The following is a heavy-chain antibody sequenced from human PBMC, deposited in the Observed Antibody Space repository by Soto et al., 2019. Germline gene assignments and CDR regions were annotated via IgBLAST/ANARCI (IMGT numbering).Heavy chain of an antibody. CDR1: GDSVSRNSAA. V-gene: IGHV6-1*01. J-gene: IGHJ6*02. CDR2: TYYRSKWYN. D-gene: IGHD3-3*01. Sequence: SQTHSLSCAISGDSVSRNSAAWNCIRQSPSRGLEWLGRTYYRSKWYNDYAVSVKSRITINPDTSKNQFSLQLNSVTPEDTAVYYCARDPSSITIFGVVTARDDYGMDVWGQGTTVTVSS. CDR3: ARDPSSITIFGVVTARDDYGMDV.